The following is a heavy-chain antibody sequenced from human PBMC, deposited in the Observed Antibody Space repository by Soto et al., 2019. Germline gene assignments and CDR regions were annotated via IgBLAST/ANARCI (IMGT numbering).Heavy chain of an antibody. V-gene: IGHV2-5*02. Sequence: SGPTLVNPTQTLTLTCTFSGFSLSTSGVGVGWIRQPPGKALEWLALIYWDDDKRYSPSLKSRLTITKDTSKNQVVLTMTNMDPVDTATYYCARRYCSSTSCPFAFDYWGQGPLVTVSS. J-gene: IGHJ4*02. CDR2: IYWDDDK. D-gene: IGHD2-2*01. CDR3: ARRYCSSTSCPFAFDY. CDR1: GFSLSTSGVG.